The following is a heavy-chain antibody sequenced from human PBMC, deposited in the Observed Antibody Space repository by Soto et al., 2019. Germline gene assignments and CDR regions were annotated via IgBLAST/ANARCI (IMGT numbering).Heavy chain of an antibody. J-gene: IGHJ6*02. V-gene: IGHV3-74*01. Sequence: GGSLRLYCAASGFTFSSYWMHWVRQAPGKGLVWVSRINSDGSSTSYADSVKGRFTISRDNAKNTLYLQMNSLRAEDTTVYYCARDQVWAMVRGVIIYYYGMDVWGQGTTVTVSS. CDR1: GFTFSSYW. CDR2: INSDGSST. D-gene: IGHD3-10*01. CDR3: ARDQVWAMVRGVIIYYYGMDV.